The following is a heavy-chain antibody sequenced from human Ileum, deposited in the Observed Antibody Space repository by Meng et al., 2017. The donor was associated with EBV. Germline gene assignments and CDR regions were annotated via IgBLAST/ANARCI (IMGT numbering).Heavy chain of an antibody. CDR1: NGSVSSDGYY. V-gene: IGHV4-61*08. D-gene: IGHD2-21*02. Sequence: QRQQSGPGLVKPSETLSPSCAVSNGSVSSDGYYCTWIRQPPGKGLEWIGYMSYTGSTNYKSTLKSRVTISVDKSKNQFSLKLSSVTAADTAVYYCARERGGGDRGIQWGQGTLVTVSS. CDR3: ARERGGGDRGIQ. CDR2: MSYTGST. J-gene: IGHJ4*02.